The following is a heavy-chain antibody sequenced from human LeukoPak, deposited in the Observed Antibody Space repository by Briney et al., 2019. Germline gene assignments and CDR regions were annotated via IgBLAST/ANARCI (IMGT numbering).Heavy chain of an antibody. CDR2: INHSGST. CDR3: ARSYYGSGSGW. Sequence: PSETLSLTCAVYGGSFSGYYWSWIRQPPGKGLEWIGEINHSGSTNYNPSLKSRVAISVDTSKNQFSLKLSSVTAADTAVYYCARSYYGSGSGWWGQGTLVTVSS. CDR1: GGSFSGYY. D-gene: IGHD3-10*01. J-gene: IGHJ4*02. V-gene: IGHV4-34*01.